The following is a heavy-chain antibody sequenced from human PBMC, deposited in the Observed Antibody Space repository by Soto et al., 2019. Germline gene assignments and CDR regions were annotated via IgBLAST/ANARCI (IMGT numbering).Heavy chain of an antibody. V-gene: IGHV1-2*04. J-gene: IGHJ4*02. CDR3: ARGPYYYDSSGYYFFDY. D-gene: IGHD3-22*01. CDR1: GYTFTGYY. CDR2: INPNSGGT. Sequence: RASVKVSCKASGYTFTGYYMHWVRQAPGQGLEWMGWINPNSGGTNYAQKFQGWVTMTRDTSISTAYMELSRLRSDDTAVYYCARGPYYYDSSGYYFFDYWGQGTLVTVSS.